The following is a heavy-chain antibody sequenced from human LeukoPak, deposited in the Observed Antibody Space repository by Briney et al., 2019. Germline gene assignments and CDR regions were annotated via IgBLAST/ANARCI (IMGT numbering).Heavy chain of an antibody. CDR1: GFTVSSNY. J-gene: IGHJ6*02. Sequence: GGSLRLSCAASGFTVSSNYMSWVRQAPGKGLEWGSVIYSGGSTYYADSVKGRFTISRDNSKNTLYLQMNSLRAEDTAVYYCARDGGDTAMGNYYYGMDVWGQGTTVTVSS. D-gene: IGHD5-18*01. CDR2: IYSGGST. V-gene: IGHV3-66*01. CDR3: ARDGGDTAMGNYYYGMDV.